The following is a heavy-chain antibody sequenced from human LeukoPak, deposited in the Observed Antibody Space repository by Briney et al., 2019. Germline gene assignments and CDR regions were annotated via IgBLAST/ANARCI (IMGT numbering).Heavy chain of an antibody. CDR2: LYSGGST. V-gene: IGHV3-53*01. D-gene: IGHD3-10*01. Sequence: PGGSLRLSCSASGFTFSSYAMHWVRQAPGKGLEWVSVLYSGGSTYYADSVKGRFTISGDTSKNTLYLQMNSLRAEDTAIYYCARGYKTLGAFDIWGQGTIVTVSS. CDR3: ARGYKTLGAFDI. J-gene: IGHJ3*02. CDR1: GFTFSSYA.